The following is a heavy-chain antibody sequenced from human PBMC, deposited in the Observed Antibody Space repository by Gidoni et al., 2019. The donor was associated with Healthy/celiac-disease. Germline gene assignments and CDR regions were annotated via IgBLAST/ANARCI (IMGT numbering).Heavy chain of an antibody. D-gene: IGHD3-10*01. V-gene: IGHV3-21*01. J-gene: IGHJ4*02. Sequence: VQLLESGGGLVKPGGSLSLSCAASAFTFTSLSMNWLRQAPGEGLEGVSYISSRSSYIYYADSVKGRFTSSRDNAKNSLYLKMNSLRAEDTAVYYCARGAMVKGVIGWRPFDYWGQGTLVTVSS. CDR2: ISSRSSYI. CDR3: ARGAMVKGVIGWRPFDY. CDR1: AFTFTSLS.